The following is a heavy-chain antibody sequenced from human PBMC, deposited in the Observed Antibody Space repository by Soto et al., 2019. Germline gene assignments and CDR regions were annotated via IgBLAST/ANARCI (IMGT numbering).Heavy chain of an antibody. D-gene: IGHD2-15*01. CDR1: GGSINSGDSY. CDR2: INYRGTT. V-gene: IGHV4-31*03. Sequence: QVQLQESGPGLVRPSQTLSLTCTVPGGSINSGDSYWNWIRQHPEKGLEWIGYINYRGTTFYNPSLKGRIIISVDTSKNQFSLKLSSVTAAETAVYYCARDAPGVAPYWGQGTLATVSS. CDR3: ARDAPGVAPY. J-gene: IGHJ4*02.